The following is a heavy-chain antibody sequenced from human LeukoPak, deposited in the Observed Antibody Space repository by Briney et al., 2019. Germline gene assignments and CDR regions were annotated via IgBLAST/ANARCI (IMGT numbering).Heavy chain of an antibody. J-gene: IGHJ4*02. D-gene: IGHD6-19*01. CDR2: IISSRSTI. CDR3: ARERRPLSSGWYDDY. CDR1: LFPFSSYQ. V-gene: IGHV3-48*03. Sequence: PGGSLRLSFAAPLFPFSSYQMNTVPQAPGKVQEWVYYIISSRSTIYDAEAVRRQFTISRDNAMNSLYLQLDGLRAEDTAVYYCARERRPLSSGWYDDYWGQGTLVTVSS.